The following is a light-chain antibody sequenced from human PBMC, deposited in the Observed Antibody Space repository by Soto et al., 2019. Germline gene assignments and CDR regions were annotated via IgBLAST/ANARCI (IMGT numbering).Light chain of an antibody. CDR3: SSYTSSYTYV. CDR1: SSDVGGYNF. J-gene: IGLJ1*01. Sequence: QSALTQPASVSGSPGQSVTISCAGTSSDVGGYNFVSWYQQHPGKAPLLMIYDVSSRPSGVSNRFSGSKSGNTASLTISGLQAEDEADYYCSSYTSSYTYVFGTGTKLTVL. V-gene: IGLV2-14*03. CDR2: DVS.